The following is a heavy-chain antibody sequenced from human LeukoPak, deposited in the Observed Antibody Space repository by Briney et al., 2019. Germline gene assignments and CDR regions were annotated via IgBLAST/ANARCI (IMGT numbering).Heavy chain of an antibody. V-gene: IGHV3-23*01. CDR3: AKESIRYVVAPPGNY. Sequence: PGGSLRLSCAASVFMFSTFAMSWVREAPGKGLECVSYIYIYGDSTSQAHSAKGRCTISRDNSKTALYLQIRTLRAEGTAVYYSAKESIRYVVAPPGNYWGKGTLVTVSS. D-gene: IGHD3-9*01. CDR1: VFMFSTFA. J-gene: IGHJ4*02. CDR2: IYIYGDST.